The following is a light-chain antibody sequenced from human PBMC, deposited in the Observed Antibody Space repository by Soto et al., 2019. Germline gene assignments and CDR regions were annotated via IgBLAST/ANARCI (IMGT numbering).Light chain of an antibody. CDR1: QSISTS. Sequence: DIQMTQSPSTLSASVGDRVTITCRASQSISTSLAWYQQKPGKAPNLLISGASSLESGVPSRFSGSGSGTEFTLTISSLQLDDFASYYCQQYYTYSTFGQGTKVDI. V-gene: IGKV1-5*01. J-gene: IGKJ1*01. CDR3: QQYYTYST. CDR2: GAS.